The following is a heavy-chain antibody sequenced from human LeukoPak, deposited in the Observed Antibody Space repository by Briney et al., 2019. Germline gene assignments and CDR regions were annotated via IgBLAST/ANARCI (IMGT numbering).Heavy chain of an antibody. CDR3: ARRGSLGATSSGYVDY. J-gene: IGHJ4*02. Sequence: SETLSLTCAVNGGSFSGYYWSWIRQPPGKGLEWIGEINHSGSTNYNPSLKSRVTISVDTSKNQFSLKLSSVTAADTAVYYCARRGSLGATSSGYVDYWGQGALVTVSS. CDR1: GGSFSGYY. V-gene: IGHV4-34*01. CDR2: INHSGST. D-gene: IGHD1-26*01.